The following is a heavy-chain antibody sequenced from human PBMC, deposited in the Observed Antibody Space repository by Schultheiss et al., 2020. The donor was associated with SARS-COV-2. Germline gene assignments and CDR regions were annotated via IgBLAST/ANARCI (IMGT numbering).Heavy chain of an antibody. CDR1: GYTFTSYD. CDR3: ARVNYDSSGYYYGSAVDY. J-gene: IGHJ4*02. Sequence: ASVKVSCKASGYTFTSYDINWVRQAPGQGLEWMGWISAYNGNTNYAQKLQGRVTMTTDTSTSTAYMELRSLRSDDTAVYYCARVNYDSSGYYYGSAVDYWGQGTLVTVSS. CDR2: ISAYNGNT. V-gene: IGHV1-18*01. D-gene: IGHD3-22*01.